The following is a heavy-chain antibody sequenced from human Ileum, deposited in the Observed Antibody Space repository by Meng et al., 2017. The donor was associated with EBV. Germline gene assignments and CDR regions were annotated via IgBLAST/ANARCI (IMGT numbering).Heavy chain of an antibody. J-gene: IGHJ4*02. CDR2: ILSGST. V-gene: IGHV4-61*03. D-gene: IGHD5-12*01. CDR1: SGSVSSGDYH. Sequence: QGSLPVSGPVLGKSPDTLSLTCTVSSGSVSSGDYHWSCIRQPPGKGLEWIGYILSGSTNYDPSLTNRVPISVDTSKNHFSLKLTSVTAADTAVYYCAGGRAGYGGYKTWGQGTLVTVSS. CDR3: AGGRAGYGGYKT.